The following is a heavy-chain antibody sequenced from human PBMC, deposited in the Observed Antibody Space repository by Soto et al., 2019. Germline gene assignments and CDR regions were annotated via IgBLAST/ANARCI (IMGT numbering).Heavy chain of an antibody. Sequence: QVQLVESGGGVVQPGRSLRLSCAASGFTFSSHSIQWVRQAPGKGLEWVAVISYDGSIKYYADSVKGRFTISRDNSKNTANLQMTSLRAEDPAVFYWAREWSTSGDLDYWGQGTLVIVSS. J-gene: IGHJ4*02. V-gene: IGHV3-30-3*01. CDR1: GFTFSSHS. CDR2: ISYDGSIK. CDR3: AREWSTSGDLDY. D-gene: IGHD3-10*01.